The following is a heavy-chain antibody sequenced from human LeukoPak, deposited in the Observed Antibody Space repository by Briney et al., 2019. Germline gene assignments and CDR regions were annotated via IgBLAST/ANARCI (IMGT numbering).Heavy chain of an antibody. CDR3: DLHCSSSSCYLYGMDV. CDR1: GFTFSSYS. CDR2: ISSSSSTI. Sequence: GGSLRLSCAASGFTFSSYSMNWVRQAPGKGLEWVSYISSSSSTIYYADSVKGRFTISRDNAKNSLYLQMNSLRAEDTAVYYCDLHCSSSSCYLYGMDVWGQGTTVTVSS. V-gene: IGHV3-48*04. J-gene: IGHJ6*02. D-gene: IGHD2-2*01.